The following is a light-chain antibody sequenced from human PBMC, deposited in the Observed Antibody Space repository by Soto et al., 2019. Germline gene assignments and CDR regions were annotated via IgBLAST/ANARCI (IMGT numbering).Light chain of an antibody. CDR1: QSISSW. CDR2: KAS. J-gene: IGKJ1*01. CDR3: QQYSDYPWT. Sequence: DIQMTQSPSTLSASVGDRVTITCRASQSISSWLAWYQQKPGKAPKLLISKASSLESGVPSRFRGSGSGTEFTLTISSLQPDDFATYYCQQYSDYPWTFGQGTKLEIK. V-gene: IGKV1-5*03.